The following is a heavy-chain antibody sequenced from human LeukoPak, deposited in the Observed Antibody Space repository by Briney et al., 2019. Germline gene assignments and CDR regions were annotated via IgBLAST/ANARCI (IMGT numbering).Heavy chain of an antibody. CDR3: ARRGSGWHG. Sequence: SETLSLTCAVYGGSFSGYYWSWIRQTPGKGLEWIGEINHSGSINYNPSLKSRVTISVDTSKNQFSLKLTSVTAADTAVYYCARRGSGWHGWGQGNLVTVSS. D-gene: IGHD6-19*01. J-gene: IGHJ4*02. CDR1: GGSFSGYY. V-gene: IGHV4-34*01. CDR2: INHSGSI.